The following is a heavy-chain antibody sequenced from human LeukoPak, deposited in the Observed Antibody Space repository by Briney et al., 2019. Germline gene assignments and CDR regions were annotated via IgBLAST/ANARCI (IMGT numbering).Heavy chain of an antibody. D-gene: IGHD3-9*01. J-gene: IGHJ6*02. CDR1: GFTFSSYG. CDR3: ARDQTYYDILTAGMDV. V-gene: IGHV3-33*01. CDR2: IWYDGSNK. Sequence: QPGRSLRLSCAASGFTFSSYGMHWVGQAPGKGLEWVAVIWYDGSNKYYADSVKGRFTISRDNSKNTLYLQMNSLRAEDTAVYYCARDQTYYDILTAGMDVWGQGTTVTVSS.